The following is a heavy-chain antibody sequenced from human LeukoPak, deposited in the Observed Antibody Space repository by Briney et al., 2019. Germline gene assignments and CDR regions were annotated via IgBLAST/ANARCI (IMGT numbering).Heavy chain of an antibody. Sequence: GSSVKVSCKASGGTFSSYAISWVRQAPGQGLEWMGGIIPIFGTANYAQKFQGRVTITADESTSTAYMELSSLRSDDTAVYYCARDHPSVGWGFEDAFDIWGQGTMVTVSS. V-gene: IGHV1-69*01. CDR2: IIPIFGTA. CDR3: ARDHPSVGWGFEDAFDI. D-gene: IGHD7-27*01. CDR1: GGTFSSYA. J-gene: IGHJ3*02.